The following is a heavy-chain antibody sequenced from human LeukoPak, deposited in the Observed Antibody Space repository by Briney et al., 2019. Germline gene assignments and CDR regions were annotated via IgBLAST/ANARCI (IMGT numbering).Heavy chain of an antibody. Sequence: GGSLRLSCEAAGFSFRDYPMGWVRRASGKRLEWVSGISAGADVIFYADPVKGRFTISRDNSKNTLYLQMNSLRAEDSAEYYCAKSLLTTATGTGRAFDIWGQGSMVTVSA. CDR1: GFSFRDYP. CDR3: AKSLLTTATGTGRAFDI. V-gene: IGHV3-23*01. D-gene: IGHD1-1*01. J-gene: IGHJ3*02. CDR2: ISAGADVI.